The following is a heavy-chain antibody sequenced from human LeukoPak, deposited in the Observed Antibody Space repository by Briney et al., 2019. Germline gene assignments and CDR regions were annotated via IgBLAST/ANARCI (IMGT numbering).Heavy chain of an antibody. V-gene: IGHV3-53*01. Sequence: GGSLRLSCAGSGFTVSSNYMSWVRQAPGKGLEWVSVIYSGGSTYYADSVKGRFTISRDNSKNTLYLQMNSLRAEDTAVYYCAHSSGWYPYYFDYWGQGTLVTVSS. J-gene: IGHJ4*02. CDR3: AHSSGWYPYYFDY. CDR1: GFTVSSNY. D-gene: IGHD6-19*01. CDR2: IYSGGST.